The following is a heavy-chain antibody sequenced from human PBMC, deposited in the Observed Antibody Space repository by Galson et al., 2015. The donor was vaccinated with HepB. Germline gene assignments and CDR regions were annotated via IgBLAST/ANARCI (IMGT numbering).Heavy chain of an antibody. V-gene: IGHV3-30-3*01. CDR3: ARAPLEWELCLDY. CDR1: GFTFSSYA. J-gene: IGHJ4*02. CDR2: ISYNGNNK. Sequence: SLRLSCAASGFTFSSYAMHWVRQAPGKGLEWVAVISYNGNNKYYADSVKGRFTISRDNSKNTMYLQMNSLRAEDTAVYYCARAPLEWELCLDYWGQGTLVTVSS. D-gene: IGHD1-26*01.